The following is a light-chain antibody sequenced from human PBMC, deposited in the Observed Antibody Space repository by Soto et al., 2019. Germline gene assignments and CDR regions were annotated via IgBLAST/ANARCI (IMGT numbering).Light chain of an antibody. Sequence: QSALTQPASVSGSPGQSITICCTGTSSDVGTYNLVSWHQHHPGKAPKLIIYEGSKRPSGVSNRFSGSKSGNTASLTISGLQAEDEADYYCCSFAGGSTLVFGGGTKVTVL. J-gene: IGLJ2*01. CDR3: CSFAGGSTLV. V-gene: IGLV2-23*01. CDR1: SSDVGTYNL. CDR2: EGS.